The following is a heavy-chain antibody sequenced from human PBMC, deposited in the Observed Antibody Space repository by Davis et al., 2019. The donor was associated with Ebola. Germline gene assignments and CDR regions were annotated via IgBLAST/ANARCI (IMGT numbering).Heavy chain of an antibody. V-gene: IGHV3-74*01. Sequence: GESLKISCAASGFTFSSYWMHWVRQAPGKGLVWVSRINSDGSSTSYADSVKGRFTISRDNAKNTLYLQMNSLRAEDTAVYYCARALGSGWYRAYFDYWGQGTLVTVSS. CDR1: GFTFSSYW. J-gene: IGHJ4*02. CDR2: INSDGSST. D-gene: IGHD6-19*01. CDR3: ARALGSGWYRAYFDY.